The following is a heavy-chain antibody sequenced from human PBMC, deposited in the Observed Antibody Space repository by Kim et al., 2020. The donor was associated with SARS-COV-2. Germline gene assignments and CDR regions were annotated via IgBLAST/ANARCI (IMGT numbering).Heavy chain of an antibody. V-gene: IGHV3-30-3*01. CDR2: ISYDGGKN. Sequence: GGSLRLSCAASGFSFSNCAMDWVRQAPGKGLEWVAVISYDGGKNYYADSVQGRFTISRDNSKDTLYLQMNSLRAEDTAVYYCARDPHRGFYGPQASSPFDYWGQGTQVTVSS. CDR1: GFSFSNCA. J-gene: IGHJ4*02. D-gene: IGHD3-10*01. CDR3: ARDPHRGFYGPQASSPFDY.